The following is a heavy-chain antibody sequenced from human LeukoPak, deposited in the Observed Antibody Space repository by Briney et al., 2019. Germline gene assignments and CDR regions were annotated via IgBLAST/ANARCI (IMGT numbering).Heavy chain of an antibody. Sequence: GRSLRLSCAASGFTVSSNCMSWARQDAGNWLGWGSFIFVGGRTYSAASVMGRLTLSTDNSTNTLYRQMNCLRATATAVYYWASYTGLDSSSWYSSPWFDPWGQGTPVTVSS. CDR1: GFTVSSNC. D-gene: IGHD6-13*01. CDR2: IFVGGRT. J-gene: IGHJ5*02. V-gene: IGHV3-66*01. CDR3: ASYTGLDSSSWYSSPWFDP.